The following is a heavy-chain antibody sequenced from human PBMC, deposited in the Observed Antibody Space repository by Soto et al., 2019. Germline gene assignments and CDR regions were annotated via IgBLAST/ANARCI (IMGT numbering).Heavy chain of an antibody. CDR3: ARLLLGFYDGIPDPYYFDY. V-gene: IGHV4-39*07. D-gene: IGHD3-22*01. J-gene: IGHJ4*02. CDR1: GGSISSSSFY. CDR2: IYYSGST. Sequence: SETLSLTCTVSGGSISSSSFYWGWIRQPPGKGLEWIGSIYYSGSTYYNPSLKSRVTISVDTSKNQFSLNLRSVTAADTAVYYCARLLLGFYDGIPDPYYFDYWGRGTLVTVSS.